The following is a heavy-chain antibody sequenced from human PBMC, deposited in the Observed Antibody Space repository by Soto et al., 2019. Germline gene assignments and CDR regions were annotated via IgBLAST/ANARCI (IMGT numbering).Heavy chain of an antibody. D-gene: IGHD1-1*01. CDR1: GFTFSSYS. V-gene: IGHV3-21*01. CDR3: ARDKGLREGTTRYMEV. Sequence: PGGSLRLSCAASGFTFSSYSMNWVRQAPGKGLEWVSSISSSSSYIYYADSVKGRFTISRDNAKNSLYLQMNSLRAEDTAVYYCARDKGLREGTTRYMEVWGKGTTVTVSS. J-gene: IGHJ6*03. CDR2: ISSSSSYI.